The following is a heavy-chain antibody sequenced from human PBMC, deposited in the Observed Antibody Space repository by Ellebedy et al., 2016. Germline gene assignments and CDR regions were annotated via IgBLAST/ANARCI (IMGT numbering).Heavy chain of an antibody. Sequence: ASVKVSXXASGYTFINYDISWVRQAPGQGLEWMGGSNNRNHAQKFQGRVSMTTDTSTSTAYMELRSLRFDDTAVYYCARETRDGVGTSEAFYDPWGQGTLVTVS. V-gene: IGHV1-18*01. J-gene: IGHJ5*02. D-gene: IGHD4-23*01. CDR2: SNNR. CDR1: GYTFINYD. CDR3: ARETRDGVGTSEAFYDP.